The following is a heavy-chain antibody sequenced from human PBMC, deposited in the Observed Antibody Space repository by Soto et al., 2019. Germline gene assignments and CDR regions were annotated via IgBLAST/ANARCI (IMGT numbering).Heavy chain of an antibody. CDR1: GGTFSSYA. D-gene: IGHD6-25*01. CDR2: IIPIFGTG. CDR3: AIGHGYNGAHFDY. Sequence: QMQLVQSGAEVKKPGSSVKVSCTASGGTFSSYALSWVRQVPGQGLEWMGKIIPIFGTGHYAQKFQGRVTITSDESTSTAYMELGSLRSEDTAVYYCAIGHGYNGAHFDYWGQGTLVTVSS. V-gene: IGHV1-69*18. J-gene: IGHJ4*02.